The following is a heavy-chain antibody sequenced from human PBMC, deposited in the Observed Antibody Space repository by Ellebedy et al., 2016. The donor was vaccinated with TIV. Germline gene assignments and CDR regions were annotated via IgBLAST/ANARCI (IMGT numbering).Heavy chain of an antibody. CDR1: GYTFTSYG. Sequence: ASVKVSXXASGYTFTSYGISWVRQAPGQGLEWMGWISAYNGNTNYAQKLQGRVTMTTDTSTSTAYMELRSLTSDDTAVYYCARDYWFRGVTTDTFFEFWGQGTLVTVSS. CDR2: ISAYNGNT. D-gene: IGHD4-17*01. J-gene: IGHJ4*02. CDR3: ARDYWFRGVTTDTFFEF. V-gene: IGHV1-18*01.